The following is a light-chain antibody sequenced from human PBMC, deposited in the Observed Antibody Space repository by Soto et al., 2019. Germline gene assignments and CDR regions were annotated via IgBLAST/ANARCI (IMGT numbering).Light chain of an antibody. Sequence: DIQMTHSPSTLSASVGDTVTITCRASQSVAGWLAWYQQKPGKAPTLLIYDASALPRGVPSRFSGSGSGTEFTLTISSLQPDDFATYYCQQYETYSGTFGQGTKVDIK. J-gene: IGKJ1*01. CDR2: DAS. CDR1: QSVAGW. CDR3: QQYETYSGT. V-gene: IGKV1-5*01.